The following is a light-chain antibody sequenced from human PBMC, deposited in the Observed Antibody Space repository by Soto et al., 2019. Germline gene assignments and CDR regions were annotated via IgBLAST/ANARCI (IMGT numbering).Light chain of an antibody. CDR1: SSDVGSYNL. CDR3: CSYGGSYV. V-gene: IGLV2-23*02. Sequence: QSVLPQPGSVSGSPGLPMNIFCTGTSSDVGSYNLVSWYQQHPGKAPKVMIYEVSKRPSGVSNRFSGSKSGNTASLTISGLQAEDEADYYCCSYGGSYVFGPGTKVTVL. J-gene: IGLJ1*01. CDR2: EVS.